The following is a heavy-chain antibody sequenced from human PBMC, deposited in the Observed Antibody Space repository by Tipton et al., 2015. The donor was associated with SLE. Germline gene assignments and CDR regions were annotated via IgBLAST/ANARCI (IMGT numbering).Heavy chain of an antibody. D-gene: IGHD6-6*01. J-gene: IGHJ3*02. CDR3: AREARLSSSNAFDI. CDR2: INHSGST. Sequence: TLSLTCAVYGGSFSGYYWSWIRQPPGKGLEWIGEINHSGSTNYSPSLKSRVTISVDTSKNQFSLNLSSVTAADTAVYYCAREARLSSSNAFDIWGQGTMVTVSS. V-gene: IGHV4-34*01. CDR1: GGSFSGYY.